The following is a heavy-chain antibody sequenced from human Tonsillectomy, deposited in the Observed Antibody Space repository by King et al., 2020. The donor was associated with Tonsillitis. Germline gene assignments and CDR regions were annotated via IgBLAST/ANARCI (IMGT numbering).Heavy chain of an antibody. CDR3: AAGTFGTSSRPFFRYWTNAFDV. CDR2: IKQDGSEK. Sequence: AASGFTFSNYWKSWVRQDPGKELELVANIKQDGSEKYYVDSVKGRFTISRHNAKTSLYLQMNSLRAEDTAVYYCAAGTFGTSSRPFFRYWTNAFDVWGQGTMVTVSS. V-gene: IGHV3-7*01. J-gene: IGHJ3*01. CDR1: GFTFSNYW. D-gene: IGHD1-14*01.